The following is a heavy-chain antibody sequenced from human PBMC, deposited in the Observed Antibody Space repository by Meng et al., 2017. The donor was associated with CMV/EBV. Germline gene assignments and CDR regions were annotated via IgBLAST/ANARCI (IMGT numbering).Heavy chain of an antibody. CDR2: ISSSGSNI. CDR1: GFTFSSYE. V-gene: IGHV3-48*03. CDR3: ARDGAVAGTLGYYSYYGMDV. D-gene: IGHD6-19*01. J-gene: IGHJ6*02. Sequence: GESLKISCTASGFTFSSYEMNWVRQAPGKGLEWVSYISSSGSNIYYADSVKGRFTISRDNAKISLYPQMNSLRAEDTAVYYCARDGAVAGTLGYYSYYGMDVWGQGTTVTVSS.